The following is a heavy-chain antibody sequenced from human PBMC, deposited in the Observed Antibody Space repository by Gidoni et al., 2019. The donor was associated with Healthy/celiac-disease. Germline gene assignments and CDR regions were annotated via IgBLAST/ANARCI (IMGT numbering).Heavy chain of an antibody. D-gene: IGHD2-2*02. CDR1: GFPFSSYS. J-gene: IGHJ6*02. Sequence: EVQLVESGGGLVKPGGSLRLSCAASGFPFSSYSMNWVRQAPGKGLEWVSSISSSSSYIYYADSVKGRFTISRDNAKNSLYLQMNSLRAEDTAVYYCAREPRGEYQLLYYYYYYGMDVWGQGTTVTVSS. CDR2: ISSSSSYI. V-gene: IGHV3-21*01. CDR3: AREPRGEYQLLYYYYYYGMDV.